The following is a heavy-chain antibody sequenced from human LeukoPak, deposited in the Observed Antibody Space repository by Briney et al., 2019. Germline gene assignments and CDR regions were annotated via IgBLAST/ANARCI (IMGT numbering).Heavy chain of an antibody. J-gene: IGHJ6*02. D-gene: IGHD3-16*02. Sequence: ASVKVSCKASGYTFTSYDINWVRQATGQGLEWMGWMNPNSGNTGYAQKFQGRVTMTRNTSISTAYMELSSLRSEDTAVYYCARDTVITFGGVIASTVYGMDVWGQGTTVTVSS. V-gene: IGHV1-8*01. CDR2: MNPNSGNT. CDR1: GYTFTSYD. CDR3: ARDTVITFGGVIASTVYGMDV.